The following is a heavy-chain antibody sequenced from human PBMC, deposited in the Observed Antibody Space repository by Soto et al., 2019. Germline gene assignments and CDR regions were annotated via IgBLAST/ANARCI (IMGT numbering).Heavy chain of an antibody. Sequence: PGGSLRLSCAASGFTFSSYAMHWVRQAPGKGLEWVAVISYDGSNKYYADSVKGRFTISRDNSKNTLYLQMNSLRAEDTAVYFCSGRRRNWSYQYFGMDGWGQGNTVTVSS. J-gene: IGHJ6*02. V-gene: IGHV3-30-3*01. CDR2: ISYDGSNK. D-gene: IGHD6-13*01. CDR3: SGRRRNWSYQYFGMDG. CDR1: GFTFSSYA.